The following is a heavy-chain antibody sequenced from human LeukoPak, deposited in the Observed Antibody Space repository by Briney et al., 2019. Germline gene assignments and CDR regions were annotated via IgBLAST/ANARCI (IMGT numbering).Heavy chain of an antibody. D-gene: IGHD1-26*01. J-gene: IGHJ4*02. CDR1: GGSFRGYY. V-gene: IGHV4-34*01. CDR2: INRSGST. Sequence: SETLSLTCDVYGGSFRGYYWSWIRQPPGKGLEWIGEINRSGSTNYNPSLKSRVTISVDTSKNQFSLKLSSVTAADTAVYYCARGRWSGSYWQSYYFDYWGQGTLVTVSS. CDR3: ARGRWSGSYWQSYYFDY.